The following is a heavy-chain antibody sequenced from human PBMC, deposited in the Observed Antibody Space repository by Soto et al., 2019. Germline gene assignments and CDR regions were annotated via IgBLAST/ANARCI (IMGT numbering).Heavy chain of an antibody. J-gene: IGHJ4*02. CDR1: GGSISSYY. D-gene: IGHD2-2*01. V-gene: IGHV4-59*01. CDR3: AREYCSSTSCPFDY. Sequence: SETLSLTCTVSGGSISSYYWSWIRQPPGKGLEWVGYIYYSGSTNYNPSLKSRVTISVDTSKNQFSLKLSSVTAADTAVYYCAREYCSSTSCPFDYWGQGTLVTVSS. CDR2: IYYSGST.